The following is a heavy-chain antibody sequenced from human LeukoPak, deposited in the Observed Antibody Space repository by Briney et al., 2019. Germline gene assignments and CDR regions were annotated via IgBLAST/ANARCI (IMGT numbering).Heavy chain of an antibody. V-gene: IGHV5-51*01. CDR2: IYPGDSDT. J-gene: IGHJ6*03. D-gene: IGHD6-6*01. CDR1: GYSFTSHW. CDR3: ARQEQLASRGAYYYMDV. Sequence: GESLKISCKGSGYSFTSHWIGWVRQMPGKGLEWMGIIYPGDSDTRYSPSFQGQVTISADKSITTAYLQWSSLKASDTAMYYCARQEQLASRGAYYYMDVWGKGTTVTVSS.